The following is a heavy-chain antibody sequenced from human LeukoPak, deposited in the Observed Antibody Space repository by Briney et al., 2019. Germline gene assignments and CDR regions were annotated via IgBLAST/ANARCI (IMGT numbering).Heavy chain of an antibody. V-gene: IGHV3-74*01. Sequence: PGGSLRLSCAASGFTFSSYWMHWVRQAPGKGLVWVSRINSDGSSTSYADSVKGRFTISRDNSKNTLYLQMNSLRAEDTAVYYCAKAGDYGDYVSSPHDGMDVWGQGTTVTVSS. CDR1: GFTFSSYW. J-gene: IGHJ6*02. D-gene: IGHD4-17*01. CDR3: AKAGDYGDYVSSPHDGMDV. CDR2: INSDGSST.